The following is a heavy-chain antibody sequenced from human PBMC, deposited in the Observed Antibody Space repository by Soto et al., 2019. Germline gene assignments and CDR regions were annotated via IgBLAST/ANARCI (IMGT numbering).Heavy chain of an antibody. Sequence: SVKVSCRASGGTFSSYAISWVRQAPGQGLEWMGGIIPIFGTANYAQKFQGRVTITADKSTSTAYMEPSSLRSEDTAVYYCAVPMVRGVIGHYYYGMDVWGQGTTVTVSS. CDR2: IIPIFGTA. CDR3: AVPMVRGVIGHYYYGMDV. D-gene: IGHD3-10*01. J-gene: IGHJ6*02. CDR1: GGTFSSYA. V-gene: IGHV1-69*06.